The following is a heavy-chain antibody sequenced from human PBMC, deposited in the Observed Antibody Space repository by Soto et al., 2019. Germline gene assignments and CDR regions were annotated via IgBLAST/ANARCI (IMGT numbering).Heavy chain of an antibody. CDR1: GGTFSSYT. Sequence: SGKVSCKASGGTFSSYTISWVRQAPGQGLEWMGRIIPIVGIANYAQKFQGRVTITADKSTSTAYMEMSSLRSEDTAVYYCAREMTTVTTGVFDIWGQGTMVPVSS. D-gene: IGHD4-17*01. V-gene: IGHV1-69*04. J-gene: IGHJ3*02. CDR2: IIPIVGIA. CDR3: AREMTTVTTGVFDI.